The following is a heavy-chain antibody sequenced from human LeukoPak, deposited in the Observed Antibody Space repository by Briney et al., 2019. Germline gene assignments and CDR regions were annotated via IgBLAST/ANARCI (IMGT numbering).Heavy chain of an antibody. CDR2: IYYSGST. CDR1: GGSISSYY. J-gene: IGHJ4*02. Sequence: SETLSLTCTVSGGSISSYYWSWIRQPPGKGLEWIGYIYYSGSTNYNPSLKGRVTISVDTSKNQFSLKLSSVTAADTAVYYCARLPFNTAMVSYYFDYWSQGTLVTVSS. D-gene: IGHD5-18*01. CDR3: ARLPFNTAMVSYYFDY. V-gene: IGHV4-59*01.